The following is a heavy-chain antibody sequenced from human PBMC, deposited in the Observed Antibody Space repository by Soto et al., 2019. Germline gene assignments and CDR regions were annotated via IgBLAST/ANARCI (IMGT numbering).Heavy chain of an antibody. J-gene: IGHJ2*01. D-gene: IGHD6-13*01. CDR2: IYSGGST. Sequence: GGSLRLSCAASGFTVSSNYMSWVRQAPGKGLEWVSVIYSGGSTYYADSVKGRFTISRDNSKNTLYLQMNSLRAEDTAVYYCARIAAAGIYWYFDLWGRGTLVTVSS. V-gene: IGHV3-53*01. CDR1: GFTVSSNY. CDR3: ARIAAAGIYWYFDL.